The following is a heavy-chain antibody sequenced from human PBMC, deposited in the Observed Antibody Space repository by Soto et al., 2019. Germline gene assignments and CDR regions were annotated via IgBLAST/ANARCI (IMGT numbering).Heavy chain of an antibody. CDR2: ISAYNGNT. D-gene: IGHD6-6*01. Sequence: WASVKVSCKASGYTFTSYGISWVRQAPGQGLEWMGWISAYNGNTNYAQKLQGRVTMTTDTSTSTAYMELRSLRSDDTAVYYCARGDFAARPYYYYGMDVWGQGTTVTVSS. CDR1: GYTFTSYG. J-gene: IGHJ6*02. CDR3: ARGDFAARPYYYYGMDV. V-gene: IGHV1-18*01.